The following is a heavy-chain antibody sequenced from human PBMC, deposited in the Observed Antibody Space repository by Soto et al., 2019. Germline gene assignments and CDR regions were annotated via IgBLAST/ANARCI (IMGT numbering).Heavy chain of an antibody. D-gene: IGHD4-4*01. Sequence: QVHLQQWGAGLLKPSQTLSLSCVVDGGAFNGYYWTWIRQPPGKGLEWIGEINHSGSVDYNPSLKSRVAISIDTSKKQFSLTLTSVTAADTAVYYCARLGTPDYIMRGHFDSWGQGTLVTVSS. V-gene: IGHV4-34*02. CDR3: ARLGTPDYIMRGHFDS. CDR1: GGAFNGYY. CDR2: INHSGSV. J-gene: IGHJ4*02.